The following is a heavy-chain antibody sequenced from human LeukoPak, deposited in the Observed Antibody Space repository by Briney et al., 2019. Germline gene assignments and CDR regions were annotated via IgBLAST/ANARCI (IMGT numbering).Heavy chain of an antibody. CDR3: ARVRGAITYYFDY. J-gene: IGHJ4*02. D-gene: IGHD1-26*01. Sequence: GGSLRLSCAASGFTFSSYDMHWVRQAPGKGLEGVAVMWSDGSNKYHADSVKGRFTISRDNSKNTLYLQMNSLRDEDTAIYYCARVRGAITYYFDYCGQGTLVTVSS. CDR2: MWSDGSNK. V-gene: IGHV3-33*01. CDR1: GFTFSSYD.